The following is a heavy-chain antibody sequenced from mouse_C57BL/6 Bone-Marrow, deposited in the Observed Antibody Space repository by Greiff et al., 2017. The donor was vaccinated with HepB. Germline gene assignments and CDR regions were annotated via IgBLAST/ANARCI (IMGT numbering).Heavy chain of an antibody. D-gene: IGHD2-4*01. J-gene: IGHJ2*01. CDR3: ARRGDYDYYFDY. V-gene: IGHV1-15*01. CDR2: IDPETGGT. Sequence: VQLQQSGAELVRPGASVTLSCKASGYTFTDYEMHWVKQTPVHGLEWIGAIDPETGGTAYNQKFKGKAILTADKSSSTAYMELRSLTSEDSAVYYCARRGDYDYYFDYWGQGTTLTVSS. CDR1: GYTFTDYE.